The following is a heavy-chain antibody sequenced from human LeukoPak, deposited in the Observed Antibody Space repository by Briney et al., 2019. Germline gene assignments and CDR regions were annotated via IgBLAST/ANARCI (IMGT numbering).Heavy chain of an antibody. J-gene: IGHJ4*02. D-gene: IGHD6-19*01. V-gene: IGHV3-23*01. Sequence: GGSLRLSCAPSGFTFRSYAMSWVRQAPGKGLEWVSAISGSGGSTYYADSVKGRFTISRDNSKNTLYLQMNSLRAEDTAVYYCAKDPVPGYSSGWYNYFYYWGQGALVTVSS. CDR3: AKDPVPGYSSGWYNYFYY. CDR2: ISGSGGST. CDR1: GFTFRSYA.